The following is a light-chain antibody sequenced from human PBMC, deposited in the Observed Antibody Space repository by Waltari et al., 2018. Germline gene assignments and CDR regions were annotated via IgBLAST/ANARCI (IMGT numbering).Light chain of an antibody. V-gene: IGKV1-39*01. Sequence: DIQMTQSPSSLSASVGDRVTITCRPSQSIGYYLNWYQQKPGKAPQLLIYAASSLQSGVPSRFSGSGSGTHFTLTISSLQPEDFATYYCQQSYSTPNTFGQGTKLEIK. CDR3: QQSYSTPNT. CDR1: QSIGYY. CDR2: AAS. J-gene: IGKJ2*01.